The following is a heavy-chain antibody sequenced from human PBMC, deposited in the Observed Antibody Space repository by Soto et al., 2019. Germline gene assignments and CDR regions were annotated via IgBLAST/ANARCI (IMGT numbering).Heavy chain of an antibody. CDR3: ARVIAAAGPPDI. CDR1: GGTFSSYA. V-gene: IGHV1-69*13. J-gene: IGHJ3*02. CDR2: IIPIFGTA. Sequence: SVKVSCKASGGTFSSYAISWVRQAPGQGLEWMGGIIPIFGTANYAQKFQGRVTITADESTSTAYMELSSLRSEDTAVYYCARVIAAAGPPDIWGQGTMVPVSS. D-gene: IGHD6-13*01.